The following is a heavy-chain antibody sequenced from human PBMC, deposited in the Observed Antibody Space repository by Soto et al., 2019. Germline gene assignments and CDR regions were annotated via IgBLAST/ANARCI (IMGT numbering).Heavy chain of an antibody. CDR3: ARGGHSGSYSLGMDV. CDR1: GFTFSSYE. V-gene: IGHV3-48*03. J-gene: IGHJ6*02. Sequence: GGSLRLSCAASGFTFSSYEMNWVRQAPGKGLEWVSYISSSGSTIYYADSVKGRFTISRDNAKNSLYLQMNSLRAEDTAVYYCARGGHSGSYSLGMDVWGQGTTVTV. CDR2: ISSSGSTI. D-gene: IGHD1-26*01.